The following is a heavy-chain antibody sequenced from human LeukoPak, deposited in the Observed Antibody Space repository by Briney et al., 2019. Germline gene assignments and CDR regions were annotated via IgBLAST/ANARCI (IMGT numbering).Heavy chain of an antibody. CDR2: ISSSSSYI. D-gene: IGHD3-10*01. Sequence: GGSLRLSCAASGFTFSSYAMSWVRQAPGEGLEWVSSISSSSSYIYYADSVKGRFTISRDNAKNSLYLQMNSLRAEDTAVYYCAREEVRGTDAFDIWGQGTMVTVSS. CDR1: GFTFSSYA. J-gene: IGHJ3*02. V-gene: IGHV3-21*01. CDR3: AREEVRGTDAFDI.